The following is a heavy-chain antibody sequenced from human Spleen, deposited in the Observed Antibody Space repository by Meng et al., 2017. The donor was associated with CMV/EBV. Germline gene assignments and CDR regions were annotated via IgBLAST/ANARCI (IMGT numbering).Heavy chain of an antibody. D-gene: IGHD2-2*01. J-gene: IGHJ5*02. CDR2: ISYSGIT. V-gene: IGHV4-61*01. CDR3: ATDRRGYCSRTSCLDRFDR. CDR1: GASVTSDNFF. Sequence: SETLSLTCTVSGASVTSDNFFWTWIRQTPRRGLEWIGFISYSGITNYNPSLRSRVTISLDTSKNQFSLTLTSVSAADTAVYYCATDRRGYCSRTSCLDRFDRWGQGTLVTVSS.